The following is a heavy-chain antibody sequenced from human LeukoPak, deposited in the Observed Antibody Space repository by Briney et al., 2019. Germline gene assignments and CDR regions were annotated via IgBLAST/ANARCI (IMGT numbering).Heavy chain of an antibody. J-gene: IGHJ4*02. D-gene: IGHD3-22*01. V-gene: IGHV3-7*01. Sequence: PGGSLRLSCAASGFSFSRYWMSWVRQAPGKGLEWVANIKQDGSEKNYVESVKGRFTISRDNAKNSLYLQTNSLRAEDTAVYYCARGDYYDSSGYYPYFDYWGQGTLVTVSS. CDR1: GFSFSRYW. CDR2: IKQDGSEK. CDR3: ARGDYYDSSGYYPYFDY.